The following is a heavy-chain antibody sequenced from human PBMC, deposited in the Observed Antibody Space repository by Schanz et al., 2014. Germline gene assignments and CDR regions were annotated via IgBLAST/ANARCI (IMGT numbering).Heavy chain of an antibody. D-gene: IGHD2-15*01. CDR1: GFTFSGYA. CDR2: ITYDGSNK. V-gene: IGHV3-30*04. CDR3: AREIPAGGHFDY. Sequence: QVQLVESGGGVVQPGRSLRLSCAASGFTFSGYAMHWVRQAAGKGLEWVAAITYDGSNKYYADSVKGRFTISRDNSKNTLYLRMISLRAEDTAMFYCAREIPAGGHFDYWGQGTLVSVSS. J-gene: IGHJ4*02.